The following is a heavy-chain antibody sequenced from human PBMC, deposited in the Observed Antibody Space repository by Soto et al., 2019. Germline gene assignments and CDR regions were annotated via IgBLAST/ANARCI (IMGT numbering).Heavy chain of an antibody. CDR3: ARQAALIAAAGIGFFPSGWQEYYFDY. D-gene: IGHD6-13*01. CDR1: GGSISSSSYY. CDR2: IYYSGGT. Sequence: PSETLSLTCTVSGGSISSSSYYWGWIRQPPGKGLEWIGSIYYSGGTYYNPSLKSRVTISVDTSKNQFSLKLSSVTAADTAVYYCARQAALIAAAGIGFFPSGWQEYYFDYWGQGTLVTVSS. J-gene: IGHJ4*02. V-gene: IGHV4-39*01.